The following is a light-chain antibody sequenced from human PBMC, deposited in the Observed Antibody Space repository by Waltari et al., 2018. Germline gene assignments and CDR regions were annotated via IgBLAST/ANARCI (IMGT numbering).Light chain of an antibody. Sequence: DVVLTQSPLSLPVTLGQPASISCSSSQSLVHSDGNIYLNWFQQRPGQSPRRLIYQVSNRDSGVPDRFSGSGSGTDFTLKISRVEAEDVGVYYCMQGTHWPPWTFGQGTKVEIK. J-gene: IGKJ1*01. V-gene: IGKV2-30*02. CDR1: QSLVHSDGNIY. CDR3: MQGTHWPPWT. CDR2: QVS.